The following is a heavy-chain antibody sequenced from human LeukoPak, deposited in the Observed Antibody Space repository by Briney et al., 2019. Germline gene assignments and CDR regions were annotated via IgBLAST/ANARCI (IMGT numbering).Heavy chain of an antibody. CDR1: VYTFTGYY. V-gene: IGHV1-2*02. J-gene: IGHJ4*02. CDR2: NNHNSGGT. D-gene: IGHD4-23*01. CDR3: ARDPNDYGDKELDY. Sequence: ASVKVSCKASVYTFTGYYMHWVRQAPGQGLEWMGWNNHNSGGTNYAQKLQGRVTMTRDTSISTAYMELSRLRSDDTAVYYCARDPNDYGDKELDYWGQGTLVTVSS.